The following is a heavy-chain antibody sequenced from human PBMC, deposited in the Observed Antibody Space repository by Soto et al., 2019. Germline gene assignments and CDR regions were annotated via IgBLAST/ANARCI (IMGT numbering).Heavy chain of an antibody. CDR3: VMVDNYVTPTPQDV. D-gene: IGHD3-16*01. CDR1: GYIFVNYG. Sequence: QVQLVQSGDEVKKPGASVTVYCKASGYIFVNYGIAWVRQAPGQGIEWTGWISPYTGNTHSATTVQGRLTMTTDTSTSTAYMDLGSLTSDDTAVYYCVMVDNYVTPTPQDVWGQGTTVTVSS. V-gene: IGHV1-18*01. J-gene: IGHJ6*02. CDR2: ISPYTGNT.